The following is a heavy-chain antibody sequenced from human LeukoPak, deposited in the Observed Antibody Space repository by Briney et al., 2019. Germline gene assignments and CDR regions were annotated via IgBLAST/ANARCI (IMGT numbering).Heavy chain of an antibody. V-gene: IGHV4-39*07. CDR3: ARGGDAHKGGNY. J-gene: IGHJ4*02. D-gene: IGHD5-24*01. CDR1: GGSISSSSYY. CDR2: IYYSGST. Sequence: KTLETLSLTFTVSGGSISSSSYYWGWIRQPPGKGLEWIGSIYYSGSTYYNPSLKSRVTISVDTSKNQFSLKLSSVTAADTAVYFCARGGDAHKGGNYWGQGTLVTVSS.